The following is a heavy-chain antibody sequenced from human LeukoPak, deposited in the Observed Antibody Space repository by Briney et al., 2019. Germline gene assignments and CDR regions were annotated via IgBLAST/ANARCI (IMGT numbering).Heavy chain of an antibody. D-gene: IGHD3-9*01. J-gene: IGHJ4*02. CDR2: IGTAGDT. CDR1: GFTFSSYD. V-gene: IGHV3-13*01. CDR3: ARAPSLTLPDY. Sequence: PGESLRLSCAASGFTFSSYDMHWVRQATGKGLEWVSAIGTAGDTYYPGSVKGRFTISRENAKNSLYLQMNSLRAGDTAVYYCARAPSLTLPDYWGQGTLVTVSS.